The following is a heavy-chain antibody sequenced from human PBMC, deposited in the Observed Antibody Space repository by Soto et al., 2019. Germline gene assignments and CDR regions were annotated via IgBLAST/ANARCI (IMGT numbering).Heavy chain of an antibody. V-gene: IGHV1-2*04. D-gene: IGHD2-21*01. CDR1: GYTFTGYY. CDR2: INPNSGGT. J-gene: IGHJ3*02. CDR3: ARSYSIIHITIPHTSDAFDI. Sequence: GASVKVSCKASGYTFTGYYMHCVRQAPGQGLEWMGWINPNSGGTNYAQKFQGWVTMTRDTSISTAYMELSRLRSDDTAVYYCARSYSIIHITIPHTSDAFDIWGQGTMVTVSS.